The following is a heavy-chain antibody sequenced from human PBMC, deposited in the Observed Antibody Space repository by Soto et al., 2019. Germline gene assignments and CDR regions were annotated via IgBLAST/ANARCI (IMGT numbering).Heavy chain of an antibody. CDR1: GGTFSSYA. CDR3: ARSFGYYYDSSGYYPDY. CDR2: IIPIFGTA. V-gene: IGHV1-69*06. Sequence: KVSCKASGGTFSSYAISWVRQAPGQGLEWMGGIIPIFGTANYAQKFQGRVTITADKSTSTAYMELSSLRSEDTAVYYCARSFGYYYDSSGYYPDYWGKGTLVTVSS. D-gene: IGHD3-22*01. J-gene: IGHJ4*02.